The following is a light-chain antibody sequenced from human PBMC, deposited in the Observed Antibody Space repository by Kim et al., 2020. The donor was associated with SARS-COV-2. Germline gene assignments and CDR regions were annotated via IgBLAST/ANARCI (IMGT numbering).Light chain of an antibody. V-gene: IGLV3-1*01. Sequence: SYELTQPPSVSVSPGQTASITCSGDKLGEKYACWYQQKPGQSPVLVIYQDNKRPSGISERFSGSSSGNTATLTISGTQAMDEADYYCQAWDSTTWVFDGGTQLTVL. CDR1: KLGEKY. J-gene: IGLJ2*01. CDR2: QDN. CDR3: QAWDSTTWV.